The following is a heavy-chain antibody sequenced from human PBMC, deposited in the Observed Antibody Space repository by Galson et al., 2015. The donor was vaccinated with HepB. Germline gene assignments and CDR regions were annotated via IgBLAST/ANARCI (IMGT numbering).Heavy chain of an antibody. CDR1: GYTFTTYY. J-gene: IGHJ4*02. V-gene: IGHV1-46*01. D-gene: IGHD2-2*01. Sequence: SVKVSCKASGYTFTTYYMHWVRQAPGQGLEWMGIINPSGGSTTYAQKFQGRITMTRDTSTSTVYMELSSLRSEDTAVYYCSREGIPVVICDYWGQGTLVTVSS. CDR3: SREGIPVVICDY. CDR2: INPSGGST.